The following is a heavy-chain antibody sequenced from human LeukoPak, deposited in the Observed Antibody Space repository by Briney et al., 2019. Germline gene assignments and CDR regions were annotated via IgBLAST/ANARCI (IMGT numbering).Heavy chain of an antibody. J-gene: IGHJ4*02. D-gene: IGHD3-3*01. CDR2: ISGSGGST. V-gene: IGHV3-23*01. Sequence: GGSLRLSCAASGFTFSSYAMSWVRQAPWKGLEWVSAISGSGGSTYYADSVKGRFTISRDNSKNTLYLQMNSLRAEDTAVYYCAKDLTDFWSGYYYWGQGTLVTVSS. CDR3: AKDLTDFWSGYYY. CDR1: GFTFSSYA.